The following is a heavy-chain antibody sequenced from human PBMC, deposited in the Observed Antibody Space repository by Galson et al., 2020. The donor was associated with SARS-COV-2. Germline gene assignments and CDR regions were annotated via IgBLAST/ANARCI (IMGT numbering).Heavy chain of an antibody. J-gene: IGHJ3*02. Sequence: NSGGSLRLSCSASGFIFSDYYMTWVRQAPGKGLEWVSYMSSSGGAIYYTDSVKGRFTISRDNAKNSLYLQMNSLRTEDTALYYCARGRYSSAWFPACDICGQGTMVTVSS. CDR2: MSSSGGAI. CDR1: GFIFSDYY. V-gene: IGHV3-11*01. CDR3: ARGRYSSAWFPACDI. D-gene: IGHD6-19*01.